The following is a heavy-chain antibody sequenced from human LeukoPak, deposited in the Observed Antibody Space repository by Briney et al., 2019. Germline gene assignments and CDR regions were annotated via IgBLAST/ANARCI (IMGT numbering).Heavy chain of an antibody. V-gene: IGHV3-66*02. CDR1: GLTVISNY. Sequence: GGSLRLSCAASGLTVISNYMSWVRQAQGKGLEWVSVIYKDGVAFHADPVKGRFTISRDTSKNTLFLQMNNLRTEDTAVYHCAKGLQNYLYAYEYWGQGSLVTVSS. CDR3: AKGLQNYLYAYEY. D-gene: IGHD3-16*01. CDR2: IYKDGVA. J-gene: IGHJ4*01.